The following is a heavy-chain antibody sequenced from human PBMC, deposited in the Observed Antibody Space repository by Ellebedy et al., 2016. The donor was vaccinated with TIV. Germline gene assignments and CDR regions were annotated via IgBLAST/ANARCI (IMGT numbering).Heavy chain of an antibody. CDR3: AREPWDSSLSMDV. J-gene: IGHJ6*02. CDR1: GGTFSNDA. Sequence: AASVKVSCKASGGTFSNDAISWVRQAPGQGLEWMGGIIPLFGRPKYAKKFQGSVTISADTSTSTAYMELSSLRSEDTAVYYCAREPWDSSLSMDVWGPGTTVTVS. V-gene: IGHV1-69*06. CDR2: IIPLFGRP. D-gene: IGHD6-19*01.